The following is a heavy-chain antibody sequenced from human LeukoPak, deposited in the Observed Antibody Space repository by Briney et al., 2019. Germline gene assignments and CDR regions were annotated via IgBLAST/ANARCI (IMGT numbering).Heavy chain of an antibody. Sequence: SETLSLTCTVSGGSISSGSYYWSWIRQPAGKGLEWIGRINPSGNSHYNPSLQSRVTMSVDTSTDQFSLRLSSVTAADTAVYYCARDSTYDSSGYVFWFDPWGQGTLVTVSS. CDR1: GGSISSGSYY. CDR3: ARDSTYDSSGYVFWFDP. CDR2: INPSGNS. V-gene: IGHV4-61*02. J-gene: IGHJ5*02. D-gene: IGHD3-22*01.